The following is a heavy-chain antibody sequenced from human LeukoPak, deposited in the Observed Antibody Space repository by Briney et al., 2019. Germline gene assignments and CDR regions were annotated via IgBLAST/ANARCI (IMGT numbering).Heavy chain of an antibody. Sequence: GGSLRLSCAPSGVTLSSHAMSWVRQAPGKGLEWVSLISGSGGHTYYGDSVKGRFTTSRDNSKNTFYLQMNSLRADDTAVYYCAKGGEATMRDGYNYYYYYMEVWGKGTTVTVSS. CDR2: ISGSGGHT. CDR3: AKGGEATMRDGYNYYYYYMEV. J-gene: IGHJ6*03. V-gene: IGHV3-23*01. CDR1: GVTLSSHA. D-gene: IGHD5-24*01.